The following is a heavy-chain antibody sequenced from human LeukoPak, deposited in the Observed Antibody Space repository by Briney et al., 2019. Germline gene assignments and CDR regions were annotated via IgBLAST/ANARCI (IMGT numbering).Heavy chain of an antibody. J-gene: IGHJ4*02. Sequence: PSETLSLTCTVSGGSMSSYYWNWIRQPPGKGLEWIGYISYSGSTNYNPSLKSRVTISVDTSKNQFSLKLSSVTPADTAVYHCARDRSGGALFDYWGQGTLVTVSS. CDR1: GGSMSSYY. CDR3: ARDRSGGALFDY. CDR2: ISYSGST. V-gene: IGHV4-59*01. D-gene: IGHD3-16*01.